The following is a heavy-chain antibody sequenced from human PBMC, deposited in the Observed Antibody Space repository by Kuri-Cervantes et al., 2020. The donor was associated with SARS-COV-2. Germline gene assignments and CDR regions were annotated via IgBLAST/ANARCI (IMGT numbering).Heavy chain of an antibody. CDR1: GGSISSSSYY. CDR2: IYYSGST. Sequence: GSLRLSCTVSGGSISSSSYYWGWIRQPPGKGLEWIGSIYYSGSTNYNPSLKSRVTISVDTSKNQFSLKLSSVTAADTAVYYCARGIDYGDYVIRYYYYMDVWGKGTTVTVSS. J-gene: IGHJ6*03. CDR3: ARGIDYGDYVIRYYYYMDV. V-gene: IGHV4-39*07. D-gene: IGHD4-17*01.